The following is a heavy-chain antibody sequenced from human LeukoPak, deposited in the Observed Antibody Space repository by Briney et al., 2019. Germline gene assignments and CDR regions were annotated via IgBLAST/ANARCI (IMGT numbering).Heavy chain of an antibody. Sequence: GGSLRLSCAASGFTFSSYSMNWVRQAPGKGLEWVSSISSSSSYIYYADSVKGRFTISRDNAKNSLYLQMNSLRAEDTAVYYCARVISDYDFWSGYYTYYFDYWGQGTLVTVSS. CDR3: ARVISDYDFWSGYYTYYFDY. J-gene: IGHJ4*02. CDR2: ISSSSSYI. CDR1: GFTFSSYS. V-gene: IGHV3-21*01. D-gene: IGHD3-3*01.